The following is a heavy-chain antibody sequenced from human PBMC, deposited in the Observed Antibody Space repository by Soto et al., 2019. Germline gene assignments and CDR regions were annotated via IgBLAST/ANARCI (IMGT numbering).Heavy chain of an antibody. V-gene: IGHV1-69*12. Sequence: QVQLEQSGPEVKKPGSSVKVSCKASGGTFRNSAISWVRQAPGQGLEWMGGIMPIFRTPDYAQKFQGRVTITADESASTAYMELTGLRSDDTPVYYCARDNDRPQLGGNYYYILDVWGHGTTVTVSS. CDR2: IMPIFRTP. CDR1: GGTFRNSA. J-gene: IGHJ6*02. CDR3: ARDNDRPQLGGNYYYILDV. D-gene: IGHD1-1*01.